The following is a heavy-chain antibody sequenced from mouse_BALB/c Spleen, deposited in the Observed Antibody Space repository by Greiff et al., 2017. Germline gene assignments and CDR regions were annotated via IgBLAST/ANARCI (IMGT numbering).Heavy chain of an antibody. V-gene: IGHV2-9*02. D-gene: IGHD1-1*01. J-gene: IGHJ2*01. CDR2: IWAGGST. CDR3: AREGYGSSYDYFDY. CDR1: GFSLTSYG. Sequence: VKLMESGPGLVAPSQSLSITCTVSGFSLTSYGVHWVRQPPGKGLEWLGVIWAGGSTNYNSALMSRLSISKDNSKSQVFLQMNSLQTDDTAMYYCAREGYGSSYDYFDYWGQGTTLTVSS.